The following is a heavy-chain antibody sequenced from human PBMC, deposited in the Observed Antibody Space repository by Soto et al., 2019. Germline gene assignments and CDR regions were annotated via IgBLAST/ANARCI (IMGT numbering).Heavy chain of an antibody. J-gene: IGHJ4*02. D-gene: IGHD6-19*01. CDR1: GYTFTSYG. Sequence: ASVKVSCKASGYTFTSYGISWVRQAPGQGLEWMGWISAYNGNTNYAQKLQGRVTMTTDTSTSAAYMELRSLRSDDTAVYYCAREAMDSSGWYREYYFDYWGQGTLVTV. CDR2: ISAYNGNT. CDR3: AREAMDSSGWYREYYFDY. V-gene: IGHV1-18*04.